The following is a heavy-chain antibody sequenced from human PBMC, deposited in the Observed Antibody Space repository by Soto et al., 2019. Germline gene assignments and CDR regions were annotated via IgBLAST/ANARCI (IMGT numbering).Heavy chain of an antibody. D-gene: IGHD4-17*01. CDR2: ISSSSRYI. CDR1: GFTFSDHY. CDR3: ATGAATTISKIDY. Sequence: GGSLRLSCAASGFTFSDHYMTWIRQAPGKGLEWISYISSSSRYINYADSVRGRFTISRDNAKNSLYLQMHSLGAEDTAVYYCATGAATTISKIDYWGQGALVTVSS. V-gene: IGHV3-11*06. J-gene: IGHJ4*02.